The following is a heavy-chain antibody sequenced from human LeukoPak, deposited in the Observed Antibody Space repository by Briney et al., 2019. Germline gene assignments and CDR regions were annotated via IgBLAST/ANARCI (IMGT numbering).Heavy chain of an antibody. CDR1: GFTLNNYG. Sequence: GGSLRLSCATSGFTLNNYGMHWVRQAPGKGLEWVAIIAHDGVSKYYTDSVKGRFTISRDNSRNTLYLQMDSLRPEDTAVYYCARDWGASGWYNWFDPWGQGTLVTVSS. V-gene: IGHV3-30*19. CDR3: ARDWGASGWYNWFDP. J-gene: IGHJ5*02. CDR2: IAHDGVSK. D-gene: IGHD6-19*01.